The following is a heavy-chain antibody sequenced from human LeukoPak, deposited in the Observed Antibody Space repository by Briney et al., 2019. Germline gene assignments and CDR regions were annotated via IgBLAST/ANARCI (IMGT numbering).Heavy chain of an antibody. Sequence: SETLCLTCTISVGSITSYYWSWIRQPPGKGLEWIAYIYYSGSTNYNPSLKSRVTISVDTSKKQVSLKLSSVTAADTAVYYCARDRRSSSGGLDYWGQGTLDTVSS. D-gene: IGHD6-19*01. CDR3: ARDRRSSSGGLDY. CDR1: VGSITSYY. CDR2: IYYSGST. V-gene: IGHV4-59*01. J-gene: IGHJ4*02.